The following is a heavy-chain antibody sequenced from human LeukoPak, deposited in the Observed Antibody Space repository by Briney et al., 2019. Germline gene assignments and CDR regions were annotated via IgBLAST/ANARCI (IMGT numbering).Heavy chain of an antibody. CDR3: ARVLVREPYYFDY. J-gene: IGHJ4*02. D-gene: IGHD3-10*01. CDR1: GYTFTGYY. CDR2: INPNSGGT. V-gene: IGHV1-2*02. Sequence: ASVKVSCKASGYTFTGYYMHWVRQAPGQGLEWMGWINPNSGGTNYAQKFQGRVTMTRDTSISTAYMELSRLRSDDTAVYYCARVLVREPYYFDYWGQGTLVTVSS.